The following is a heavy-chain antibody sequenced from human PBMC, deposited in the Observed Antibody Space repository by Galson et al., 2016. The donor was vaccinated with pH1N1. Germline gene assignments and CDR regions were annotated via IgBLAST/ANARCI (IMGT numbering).Heavy chain of an antibody. V-gene: IGHV3-9*01. CDR3: AKVRIMVVNDAFDL. J-gene: IGHJ3*01. CDR1: GFSFDDYA. D-gene: IGHD2-21*01. CDR2: ITWDSGRM. Sequence: SLRLSCAASGFSFDDYAMHWVRQRPGKGLEWVSSITWDSGRMDYADSVKGRFTISRDNAKKSLYLQMNGLRVEDTALYYCAKVRIMVVNDAFDLWGQGTMVTVSS.